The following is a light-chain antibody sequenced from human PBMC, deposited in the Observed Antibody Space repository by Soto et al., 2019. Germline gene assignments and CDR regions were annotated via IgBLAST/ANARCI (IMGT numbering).Light chain of an antibody. CDR3: SSYTSSSTVV. CDR1: SSDVGGYNY. J-gene: IGLJ2*01. CDR2: DVS. V-gene: IGLV2-14*01. Sequence: QSALTQPASVSGSPAQSITISCTGTSSDVGGYNYVSWYQQHPGKAPKLMIYDVSNRPSGVSNRFSGSKSGNTASLTISGLQAEDEADYYCSSYTSSSTVVFGGGTQLTVL.